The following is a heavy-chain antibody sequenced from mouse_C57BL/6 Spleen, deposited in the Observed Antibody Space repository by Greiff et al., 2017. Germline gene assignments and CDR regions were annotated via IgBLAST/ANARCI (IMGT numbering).Heavy chain of an antibody. V-gene: IGHV5-17*01. D-gene: IGHD1-1*01. CDR1: GFTFSDYG. CDR3: ARTDYYYGSSLHWYFDV. Sequence: EVHLVESGGGLVKPGGSLKLSCAASGFTFSDYGMHWVRQAPEKGLEWVAYISSGSSTISYADTVKGRFTISRDNAKNTLFLQMTSLRSEDTAMYYCARTDYYYGSSLHWYFDVWGTGTTVTVSS. J-gene: IGHJ1*03. CDR2: ISSGSSTI.